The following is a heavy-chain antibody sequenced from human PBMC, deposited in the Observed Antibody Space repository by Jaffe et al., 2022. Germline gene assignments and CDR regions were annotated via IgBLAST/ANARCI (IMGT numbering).Heavy chain of an antibody. V-gene: IGHV3-74*01. CDR2: ISGDGSST. Sequence: EVQLVESGGGLVQPGGSLRLSCAASGFSFSDYWMYWVRQAPGKGLVWVSRISGDGSSTYYADSVKGRFTISRDNGKNTLYLHMNSLRDEDTAVYFCARSVDQGNRGVGYWGQGTLVTVSS. CDR3: ARSVDQGNRGVGY. D-gene: IGHD2-15*01. J-gene: IGHJ4*02. CDR1: GFSFSDYW.